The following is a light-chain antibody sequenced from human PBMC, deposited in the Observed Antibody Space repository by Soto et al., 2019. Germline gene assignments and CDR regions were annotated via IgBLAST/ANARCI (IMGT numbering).Light chain of an antibody. CDR1: QSVSSN. Sequence: EIVMTQSPGTLSVSPGERASLSCRASQSVSSNLAWYQQKPGQAPRLLIYDASSRATGIPARFSGSGSGTDFTLTISSLQSEDFAVYYCQQXYHWPWTLGQGTKVDIK. V-gene: IGKV3-15*01. J-gene: IGKJ1*01. CDR3: QQXYHWPWT. CDR2: DAS.